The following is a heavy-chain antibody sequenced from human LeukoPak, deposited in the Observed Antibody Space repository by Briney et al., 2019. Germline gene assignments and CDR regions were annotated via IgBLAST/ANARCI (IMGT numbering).Heavy chain of an antibody. V-gene: IGHV1-2*02. CDR3: ARGRYYGSGSKNWFDS. J-gene: IGHJ5*01. Sequence: GASVKVSCKASGYTFTSYYIHWVRQAPGQGLEWMGWINPHNGGTNSAQKFQGRVTMTRDTSISTAYMELSRLTSDDSAVYYCARGRYYGSGSKNWFDSWAREPRSPSPQ. CDR2: INPHNGGT. D-gene: IGHD3-10*01. CDR1: GYTFTSYY.